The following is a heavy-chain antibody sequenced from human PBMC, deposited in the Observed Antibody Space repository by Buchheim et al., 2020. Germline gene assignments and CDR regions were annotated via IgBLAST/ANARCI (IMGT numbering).Heavy chain of an antibody. J-gene: IGHJ4*02. V-gene: IGHV3-7*01. CDR1: GFTFNNYW. CDR2: IKADGSEK. Sequence: EVQLVESGGSLFQPGESLRLSCAASGFTFNNYWMSWVRQTPGQGLEWVATIKADGSEKYYVDSVKGRFTVSRDNAMNFLFPQMNNLRAEDTAVFYCARFGPTATTDYWGQGTL. D-gene: IGHD1-7*01. CDR3: ARFGPTATTDY.